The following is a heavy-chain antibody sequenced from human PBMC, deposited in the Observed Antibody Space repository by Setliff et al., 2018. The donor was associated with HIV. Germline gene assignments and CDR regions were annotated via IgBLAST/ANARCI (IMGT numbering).Heavy chain of an antibody. CDR3: ATIPWGLFDY. CDR2: INADGSIT. V-gene: IGHV3-74*01. D-gene: IGHD7-27*01. CDR1: GISFGNHW. Sequence: GGSLRLSCGASGISFGNHWMYWVRQAPGKGLVWVSRINADGSITDYADSVKGRFTIYRDNTKNSLYLQMNILRTEDTAVYYCATIPWGLFDYWGQGKLVTVSS. J-gene: IGHJ4*02.